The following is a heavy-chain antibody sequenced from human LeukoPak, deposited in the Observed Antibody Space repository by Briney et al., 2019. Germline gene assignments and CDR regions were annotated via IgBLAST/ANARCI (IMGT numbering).Heavy chain of an antibody. V-gene: IGHV4-38-2*02. D-gene: IGHD6-19*01. Sequence: SETLSLTCTVSGYSISSGYYWGWIRQPPGKGLKWIGSIYHSGSTYYNPSLKSRVTISVDMSKNHFSLRLRSVTAADTAMYYCARGTLYRGWSYYLDFWGQGSQVTVSS. CDR2: IYHSGST. CDR1: GYSISSGYY. J-gene: IGHJ4*02. CDR3: ARGTLYRGWSYYLDF.